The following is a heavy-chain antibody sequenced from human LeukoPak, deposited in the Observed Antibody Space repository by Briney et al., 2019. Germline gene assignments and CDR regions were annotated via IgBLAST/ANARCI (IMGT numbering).Heavy chain of an antibody. V-gene: IGHV3-23*01. CDR2: ISGAGGST. CDR3: AIGGGLLWMGEFPRFFDS. CDR1: GFTFSSYA. D-gene: IGHD3-16*01. J-gene: IGHJ4*02. Sequence: GGSLRLSCAVSGFTFSSYAMSWVRQAPGKGLEWISTISGAGGSTWYTDSVKGRFTISRDSSKNTLYLQMNSLRADDMAVYYCAIGGGLLWMGEFPRFFDSWGQGTLVTVSS.